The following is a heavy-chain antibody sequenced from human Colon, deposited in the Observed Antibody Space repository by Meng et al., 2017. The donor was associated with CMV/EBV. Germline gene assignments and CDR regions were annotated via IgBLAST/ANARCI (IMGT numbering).Heavy chain of an antibody. CDR3: ARRLAAAGTSWFDP. Sequence: GESLKISCTASGFNLGNYAMTWVRQAPGKGLEWVANIKQDGSEKYYVDSVKGRFTISRDNAKNSLYLQMNSLRAEDTAVYYCARRLAAAGTSWFDPWGQGTLVTVSS. J-gene: IGHJ5*02. CDR1: GFNLGNYA. D-gene: IGHD6-13*01. V-gene: IGHV3-7*01. CDR2: IKQDGSEK.